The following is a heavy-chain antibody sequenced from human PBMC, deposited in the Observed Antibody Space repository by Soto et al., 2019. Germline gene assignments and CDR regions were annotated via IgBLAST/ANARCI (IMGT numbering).Heavy chain of an antibody. CDR1: GGSISSGDYY. CDR2: IYYSGST. Sequence: SETLSLTCTVSGGSISSGDYYWSWIRQPPGKGLEWIGYIYYSGSTYYNPSLKSRVTISVDTSKNQFSLKLSSVTAADTAVYYCARAGGYSGYELDYWGQGTLVTVSS. V-gene: IGHV4-30-4*01. CDR3: ARAGGYSGYELDY. J-gene: IGHJ4*02. D-gene: IGHD5-12*01.